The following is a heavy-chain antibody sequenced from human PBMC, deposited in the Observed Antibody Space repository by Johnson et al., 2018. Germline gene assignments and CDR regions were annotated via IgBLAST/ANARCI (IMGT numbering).Heavy chain of an antibody. CDR2: IIPIFGTA. CDR3: ARSELGEGYYYYYGMDV. V-gene: IGHV1-69*01. J-gene: IGHJ6*02. D-gene: IGHD3-10*01. CDR1: GGTFSSYA. Sequence: QVQLVESGAEVKKPGSSVKVSCKASGGTFSSYAISWVRQAPGQGLEWMGGIIPIFGTANYAQKFQGRVTITADESTSTAYMELSSLRSEDTAVYYCARSELGEGYYYYYGMDVWGQGTTVTVSS.